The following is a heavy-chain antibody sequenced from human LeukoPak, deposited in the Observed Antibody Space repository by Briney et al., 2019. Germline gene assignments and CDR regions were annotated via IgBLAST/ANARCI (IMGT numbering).Heavy chain of an antibody. J-gene: IGHJ5*02. CDR3: ARGIRGVIFDWFDP. CDR2: ISSSSSYI. D-gene: IGHD3-10*01. Sequence: GGSLRLSCAASGFTFSSYSMNWVRQAPGKGLEWVSSISSSSSYIYYADSVKGRFTISRDNAKSSLYLQMNSLRAEDTAVYYCARGIRGVIFDWFDPWGQGTLVTVSS. CDR1: GFTFSSYS. V-gene: IGHV3-21*01.